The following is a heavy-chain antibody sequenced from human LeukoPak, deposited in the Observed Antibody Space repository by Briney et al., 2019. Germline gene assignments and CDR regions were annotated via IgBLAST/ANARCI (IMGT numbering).Heavy chain of an antibody. CDR3: ARAESVGIFDV. V-gene: IGHV4-4*07. CDR1: GASFNSYY. CDR2: IHTSGST. D-gene: IGHD1-26*01. J-gene: IGHJ4*02. Sequence: SETLSLTCTVSGASFNSYYWSWLRQPAGKGLEWIGRIHTSGSTDYSPSLQSRVTISIDTSQKQFSLNLSSVTAADTAVYYCARAESVGIFDVWGQGILVTVSS.